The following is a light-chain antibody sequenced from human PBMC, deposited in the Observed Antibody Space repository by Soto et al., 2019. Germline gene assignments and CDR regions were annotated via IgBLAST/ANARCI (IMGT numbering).Light chain of an antibody. CDR3: QQRSNWRGAIT. J-gene: IGKJ5*01. CDR1: QSVSSY. V-gene: IGKV3-11*01. CDR2: DAS. Sequence: EIVLTQSPATLSLSPGERATLSCRASQSVSSYLAWYQQKPGQAPRLLIYDASNRATGIPARFSGSGSGTDFTLTISSLEPEDFAVYYCQQRSNWRGAITFGQGTDWRL.